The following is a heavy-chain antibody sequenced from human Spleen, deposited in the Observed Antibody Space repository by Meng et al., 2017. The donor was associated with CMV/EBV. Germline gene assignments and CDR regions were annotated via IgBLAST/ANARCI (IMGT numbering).Heavy chain of an antibody. D-gene: IGHD2-15*01. CDR2: IYWNDDD. CDR3: AHSSHHDFEVVGDY. V-gene: IGHV2-5*01. Sequence: FSGFSLTTGGVSVGWIRQRPGKALEWLALIYWNDDDHYSPSLKSRLTITKDTSKNQVVLTMTNMDPVDTATYYCAHSSHHDFEVVGDYWGPGTLVTVSS. J-gene: IGHJ4*02. CDR1: GFSLTTGGVS.